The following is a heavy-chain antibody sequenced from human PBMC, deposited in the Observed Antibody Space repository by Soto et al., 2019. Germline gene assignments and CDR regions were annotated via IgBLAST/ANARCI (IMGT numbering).Heavy chain of an antibody. CDR2: ISVSGGT. D-gene: IGHD5-12*01. CDR1: GFTFSSYG. CDR3: ARERGYGAYGNHDFDY. V-gene: IGHV3-23*01. J-gene: IGHJ4*02. Sequence: EVPLLESGGDLVQPGGSLRLSCAASGFTFSSYGMTWVRQAPGKGLEWVSAISVSGGTYYADSVKGRFTISRDNSKNTVNLQMNSLRAEDTAVYYCARERGYGAYGNHDFDYWGQGTLVTVSS.